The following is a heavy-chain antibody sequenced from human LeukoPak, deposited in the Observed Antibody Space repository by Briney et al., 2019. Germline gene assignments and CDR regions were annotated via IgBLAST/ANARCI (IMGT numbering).Heavy chain of an antibody. V-gene: IGHV3-13*01. CDR2: IGTTGDT. D-gene: IGHD3-22*01. J-gene: IGHJ4*02. CDR1: GFTFSRYD. Sequence: GGSLRLSCAASGFTFSRYDMHWVRQLPGKYLEWVSAIGTTGDTYYPGSVKGRFTISRENAKNSLYLQMNSLRAGDTAVYYCARERASIYDSSGYSLDWGQGTLVTVSS. CDR3: ARERASIYDSSGYSLD.